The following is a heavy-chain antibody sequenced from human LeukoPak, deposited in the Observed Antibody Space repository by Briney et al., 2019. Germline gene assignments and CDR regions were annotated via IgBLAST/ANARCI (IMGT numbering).Heavy chain of an antibody. CDR1: GGSISRHY. J-gene: IGHJ3*02. V-gene: IGHV4-59*11. CDR3: ARDIPLHLEPDAVDI. CDR2: VYYSGST. Sequence: SETLSLTCTVSGGSISRHYWSWIRQPPGKGLEWIGYVYYSGSTNYNPTLKRRVTITVDTSKNQFALKLSSVTAADTAVYYCARDIPLHLEPDAVDIWGQGTMVTVSS. D-gene: IGHD1-1*01.